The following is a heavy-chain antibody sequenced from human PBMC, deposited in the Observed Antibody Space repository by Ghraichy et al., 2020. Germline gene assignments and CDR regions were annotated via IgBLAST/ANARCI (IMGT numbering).Heavy chain of an antibody. CDR3: ARRGYSYGIGGRDYYYYMDV. D-gene: IGHD5-18*01. J-gene: IGHJ6*03. V-gene: IGHV4-59*08. Sequence: SQTLSLTCTVSGGSISSYYWSWIRQPPGKGLEWIGYIYYSGSTNYNPSLKSRVTISVDTSKNQFSLKLSSVTAADTAVYYCARRGYSYGIGGRDYYYYMDVWGKGTTVTVSS. CDR2: IYYSGST. CDR1: GGSISSYY.